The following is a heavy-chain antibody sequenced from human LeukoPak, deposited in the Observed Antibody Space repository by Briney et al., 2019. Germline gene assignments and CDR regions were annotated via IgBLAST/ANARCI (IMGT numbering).Heavy chain of an antibody. J-gene: IGHJ4*02. CDR1: GFTFSSYG. CDR3: AREPRYSGSYYQFDY. V-gene: IGHV3-33*01. D-gene: IGHD1-26*01. CDR2: IWYDGSNK. Sequence: GGSLRLSCAASGFTFSSYGMHWVRQAPGKGLEWVAVIWYDGSNKYYADSVKGLFTISRDNSKNTLYLQMNSLRAEDTAVYYCAREPRYSGSYYQFDYWGQGTLVTVSS.